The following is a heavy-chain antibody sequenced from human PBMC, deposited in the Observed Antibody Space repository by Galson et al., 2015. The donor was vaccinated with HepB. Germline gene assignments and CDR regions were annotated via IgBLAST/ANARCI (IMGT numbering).Heavy chain of an antibody. D-gene: IGHD3-9*01. CDR2: INAGNGNT. CDR1: GYTFTSYA. Sequence: SVKVSCKASGYTFTSYAMHWVRQAPGQRLEWMGWINAGNGNTKYSQKFQGRVTITRDTSASTAYMELSSLRSEDTAVYYCARGRGSYDILTAFDYWGQGTLVTVSS. J-gene: IGHJ4*02. V-gene: IGHV1-3*01. CDR3: ARGRGSYDILTAFDY.